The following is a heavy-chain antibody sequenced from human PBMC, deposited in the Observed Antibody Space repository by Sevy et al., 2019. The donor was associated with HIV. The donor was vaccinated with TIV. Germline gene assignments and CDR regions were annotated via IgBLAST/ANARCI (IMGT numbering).Heavy chain of an antibody. CDR1: GFTFSSYA. D-gene: IGHD6-13*01. CDR2: ISGSGGST. Sequence: GGSLRLSCAASGFTFSSYAMSWVRQAPGKGLEWVSAISGSGGSTYNADSVKGRFTISRDNSKNTLYLQMNSLRAEDTAVYYCAKALFPRRPLGSLAAALDYWGQGTLVTVSS. CDR3: AKALFPRRPLGSLAAALDY. J-gene: IGHJ4*02. V-gene: IGHV3-23*01.